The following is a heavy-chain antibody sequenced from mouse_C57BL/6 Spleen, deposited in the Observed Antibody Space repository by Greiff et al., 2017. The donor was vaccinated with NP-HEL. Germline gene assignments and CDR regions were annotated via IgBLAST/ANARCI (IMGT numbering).Heavy chain of an antibody. D-gene: IGHD2-1*01. J-gene: IGHJ2*01. CDR1: GFNIKDDY. CDR2: IDPENGDT. V-gene: IGHV14-4*01. CDR3: TTDGIPFGY. Sequence: VQLKESGAELVRPGASVKLSCTASGFNIKDDYMHWVKQRPEQGLEWIGWIDPENGDTEYASKFQGKATITADTSSNTAYLQLSSLTSEDTAVYYCTTDGIPFGYWGQGTTLTVSS.